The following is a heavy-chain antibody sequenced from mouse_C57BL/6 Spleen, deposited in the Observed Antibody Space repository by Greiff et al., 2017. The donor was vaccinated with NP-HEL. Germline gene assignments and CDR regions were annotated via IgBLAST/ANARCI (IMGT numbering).Heavy chain of an antibody. J-gene: IGHJ2*01. D-gene: IGHD2-1*01. CDR2: ISDGGSYT. CDR3: AREEGGVYGNSYYFDY. Sequence: EVKLVESGGGLVQPGGSLKLSCAASGFTFSSYAMSWVRQTPEKRLEWVATISDGGSYTYYPDNVKGRFTISRDNAKNNLYLQMSHLKSEDTAMYYCAREEGGVYGNSYYFDYWGQGTTLTVSS. CDR1: GFTFSSYA. V-gene: IGHV5-4*01.